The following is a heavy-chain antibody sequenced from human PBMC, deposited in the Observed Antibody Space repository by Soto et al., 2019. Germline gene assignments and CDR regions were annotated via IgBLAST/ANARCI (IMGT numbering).Heavy chain of an antibody. D-gene: IGHD3-10*01. CDR3: ARDRGNKGYYYGMDV. V-gene: IGHV1-69*12. Sequence: QVQLVQSGAEVKKPGSSVKVSCKASGGTFSSYAISWVRQAPGQGLEWMGGIIPIFGTANYAQKFQGRVTIXXDXSXXTAYMELSSLRSEDTAVYYCARDRGNKGYYYGMDVWGQGTTVTVSS. CDR1: GGTFSSYA. J-gene: IGHJ6*02. CDR2: IIPIFGTA.